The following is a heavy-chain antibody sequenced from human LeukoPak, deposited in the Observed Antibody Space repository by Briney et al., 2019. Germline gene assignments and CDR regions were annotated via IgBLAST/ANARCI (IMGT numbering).Heavy chain of an antibody. CDR2: IYPGDSDT. D-gene: IGHD3-10*01. CDR1: GYSFTSYW. V-gene: IGHV5-51*01. CDR3: ARRGVPNRMDYYGSGSYYNRKYNWFDP. J-gene: IGHJ5*02. Sequence: GESLKISCKGSGYSFTSYWIGWVRQMPGKGLEWMGIIYPGDSDTRYSPSFQGQVTISADKSISTAYLQWSSLKASDTAMYYCARRGVPNRMDYYGSGSYYNRKYNWFDPWGQGTLVTVSS.